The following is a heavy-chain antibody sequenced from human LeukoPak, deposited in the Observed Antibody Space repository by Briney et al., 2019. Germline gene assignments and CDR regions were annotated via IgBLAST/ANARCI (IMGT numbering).Heavy chain of an antibody. D-gene: IGHD6-13*01. CDR1: GFTFSSYW. CDR3: AREGSSWYLYYFDY. Sequence: PGGSLRLSCAASGFTFSSYWMSWVRQAPGKGLEWVANIKQDGSEKYYVDSVKGRFTISRDNSKNTLYLQMNSLRAEDTAVYYCAREGSSWYLYYFDYWGQGTLVTVSS. CDR2: IKQDGSEK. J-gene: IGHJ4*02. V-gene: IGHV3-7*01.